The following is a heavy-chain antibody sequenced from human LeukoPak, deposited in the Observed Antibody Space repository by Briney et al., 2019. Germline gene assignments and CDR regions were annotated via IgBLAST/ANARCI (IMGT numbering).Heavy chain of an antibody. Sequence: GGSLRLSCAASGFTFSDYYMSWIRQAPGQGLEWLSYISNSGINIYYADSVKGRITISRDNAKNSLYLQMDSLRAEDTAVYYCARVPYGGYDLYFGSWGQGALVTVSS. D-gene: IGHD5-12*01. J-gene: IGHJ4*02. CDR1: GFTFSDYY. CDR2: ISNSGINI. CDR3: ARVPYGGYDLYFGS. V-gene: IGHV3-11*01.